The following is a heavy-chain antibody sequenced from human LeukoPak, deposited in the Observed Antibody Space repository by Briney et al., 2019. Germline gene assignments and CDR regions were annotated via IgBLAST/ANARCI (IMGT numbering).Heavy chain of an antibody. CDR2: IHYSGST. V-gene: IGHV4-39*01. D-gene: IGHD3-3*02. CDR1: GGSISSSNYY. Sequence: SETLSLTCTVSGGSISSSNYYWAWIRQPPGKGLEWIGNIHYSGSTYYNASLNSRITMSIDTSKSQFSLKLSSVTAADTALYYCARHDTILASDHWGQGTLVTVSS. J-gene: IGHJ4*02. CDR3: ARHDTILASDH.